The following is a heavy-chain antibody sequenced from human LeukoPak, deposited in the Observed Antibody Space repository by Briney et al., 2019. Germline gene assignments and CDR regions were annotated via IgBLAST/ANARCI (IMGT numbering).Heavy chain of an antibody. D-gene: IGHD3-22*01. Sequence: KPSETLSLTCAVYGGSFSDYYGSWLRQPPGKGLEWIGEINHSGSTNYNPSLKSRVTISVDMSKNQFSLKLYSVTAADTAVYYCGYSSDYQQQWGQGTLVTVSS. CDR1: GGSFSDYY. V-gene: IGHV4-34*01. CDR2: INHSGST. J-gene: IGHJ1*01. CDR3: GYSSDYQQQ.